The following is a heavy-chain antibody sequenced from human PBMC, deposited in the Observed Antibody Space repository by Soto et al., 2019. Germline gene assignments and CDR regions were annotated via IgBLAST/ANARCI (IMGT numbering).Heavy chain of an antibody. CDR2: IYYSGST. CDR1: GGSISSSSYY. J-gene: IGHJ6*02. V-gene: IGHV4-39*01. D-gene: IGHD3-3*01. Sequence: QLQLQESSPGLVKPSETLSLTCTVSGGSISSSSYYWGWIRQPPGKGLEWIGSIYYSGSTYYNPSLQSRVTISVDTSKNQFSLKLSSVTAADTAVYYCARLGIFGVATQYYGMDVWGQGTTVTVSS. CDR3: ARLGIFGVATQYYGMDV.